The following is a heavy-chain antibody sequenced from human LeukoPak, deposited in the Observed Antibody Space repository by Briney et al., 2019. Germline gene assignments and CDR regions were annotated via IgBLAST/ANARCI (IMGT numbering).Heavy chain of an antibody. D-gene: IGHD3-22*01. J-gene: IGHJ4*02. CDR2: ISGSSGII. CDR3: ARGSTYYESSGRVPFDY. Sequence: GGSLRLSCAASGFTFNTYTMNWVRQAPGKGLEWVSYISGSSGIIDYADSVRGRFTISRDNAKNSLYLQMNSLRAEDTAVYYCARGSTYYESSGRVPFDYWGQGTLVTVSS. V-gene: IGHV3-48*01. CDR1: GFTFNTYT.